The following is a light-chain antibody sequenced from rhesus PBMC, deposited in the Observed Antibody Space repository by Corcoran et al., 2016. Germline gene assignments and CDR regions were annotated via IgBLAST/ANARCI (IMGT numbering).Light chain of an antibody. CDR3: QQFKNYLALT. V-gene: IGKV1-41*01. J-gene: IGKJ4*01. Sequence: LQSGVQSTFSGSGSGTEFTLTISSLQPEDFATYYCQQFKNYLALTFGGGTKVEIK.